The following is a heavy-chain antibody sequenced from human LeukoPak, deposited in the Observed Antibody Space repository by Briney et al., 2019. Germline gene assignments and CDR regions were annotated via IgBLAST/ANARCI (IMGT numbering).Heavy chain of an antibody. CDR1: GFTFSSYS. D-gene: IGHD3-22*01. J-gene: IGHJ4*02. CDR2: ISSSSSYI. V-gene: IGHV3-21*01. CDR3: ARGYYYDSSGLLEDYFDY. Sequence: SGGSLRLSCAASGFTFSSYSMNWVRQAPGKGLEWVSSISSSSSYIYYADSVKGRFTISRDNAKNSLYLQMNSLRAEDTAVYYCARGYYYDSSGLLEDYFDYWGQGTLVTVSS.